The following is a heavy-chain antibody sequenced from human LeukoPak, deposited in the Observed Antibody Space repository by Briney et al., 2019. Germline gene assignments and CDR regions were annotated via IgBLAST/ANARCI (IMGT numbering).Heavy chain of an antibody. J-gene: IGHJ6*03. CDR2: IKQDGSEK. V-gene: IGHV3-7*01. D-gene: IGHD2-21*01. CDR3: ARVVSYYYYYMDV. Sequence: PGGSLRLSCAASGFTFSSYAMSWVRQAPGKGLEWVANIKQDGSEKYYVDSVKGRFTISRDNAKNSLYLQMNSLRAEDTAVYYCARVVSYYYYYMDVWGKGTTVTVSS. CDR1: GFTFSSYA.